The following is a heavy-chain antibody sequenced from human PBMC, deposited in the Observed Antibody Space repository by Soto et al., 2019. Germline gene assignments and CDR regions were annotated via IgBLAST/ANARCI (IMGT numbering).Heavy chain of an antibody. J-gene: IGHJ3*02. V-gene: IGHV1-18*01. D-gene: IGHD2-2*01. Sequence: ASVKVSCKASGYTFTSYGISWVRQAPGQGLEWMGWISAYNGNTNYAQKLQGRVTMTTNTSMSTAYMELSSLRSEDTAVYYCARSLCSSTSCHDAFDIWGQGTMVTVSS. CDR1: GYTFTSYG. CDR2: ISAYNGNT. CDR3: ARSLCSSTSCHDAFDI.